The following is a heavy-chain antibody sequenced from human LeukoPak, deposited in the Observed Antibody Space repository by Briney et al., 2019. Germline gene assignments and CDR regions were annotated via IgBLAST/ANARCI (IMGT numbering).Heavy chain of an antibody. J-gene: IGHJ4*02. CDR2: ILGSGGST. D-gene: IGHD3-9*01. V-gene: IGHV3-23*01. Sequence: GASLRLSCAASGFTFSNYAISWVRQAPGKGLEWVSAILGSGGSTYYADSVKGRFTVSRDNSKSTLYLHMNSLRAEDTALYYCAKWGDYDVLTGYYVPDYWGQGTLVTASS. CDR3: AKWGDYDVLTGYYVPDY. CDR1: GFTFSNYA.